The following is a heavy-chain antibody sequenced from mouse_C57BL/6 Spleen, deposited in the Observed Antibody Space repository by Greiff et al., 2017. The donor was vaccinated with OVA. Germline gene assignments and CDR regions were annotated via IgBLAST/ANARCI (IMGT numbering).Heavy chain of an antibody. V-gene: IGHV14-2*01. CDR1: GFTIKDYY. Sequence: EVQLQQSGAELVKPGASVKLSCTASGFTIKDYYMHWVKQRTEQGLEWIGRIGPEDGETKYAPTLQGRATITTDTSSNTAFLQLHSLTTEYTAVDDCARYYGSSSWFAYWGQGTLVTVSA. J-gene: IGHJ3*01. CDR3: ARYYGSSSWFAY. CDR2: IGPEDGET. D-gene: IGHD1-1*01.